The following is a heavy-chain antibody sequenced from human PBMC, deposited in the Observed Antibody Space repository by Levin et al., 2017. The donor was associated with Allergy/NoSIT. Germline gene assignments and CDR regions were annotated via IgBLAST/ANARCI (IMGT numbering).Heavy chain of an antibody. CDR3: TRCPEIGYFDPQFYYGMDV. CDR2: IFASGNV. CDR1: GDSVTKYY. V-gene: IGHV4-4*07. Sequence: SETLSLTCTVSGDAVSGDSVTKYYWTWIRQPAGKGLEWIGRIFASGNVNYNPTLWSRITMSVDASKNQFSLRLRSVTAADSAVYFCTRCPEIGYFDPQFYYGMDVWGQGITVTVSS. J-gene: IGHJ6*02. D-gene: IGHD3-9*01.